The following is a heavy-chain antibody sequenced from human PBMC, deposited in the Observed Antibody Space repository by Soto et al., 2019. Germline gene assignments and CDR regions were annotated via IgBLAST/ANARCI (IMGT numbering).Heavy chain of an antibody. D-gene: IGHD4-17*01. CDR2: ISGSGSNP. J-gene: IGHJ4*02. CDR1: GFTFSSYA. V-gene: IGHV3-23*01. Sequence: EVQALESGGGLVQPGGSLRLSCAASGFTFSSYAMRWVRQAPGQGLEWVSAISGSGSNPYYADSVKGRFTIPRDNAKNTLDLQMNCRRAEDTALYYCAKTASMTIGDGFDHWGQGTLVTVSS. CDR3: AKTASMTIGDGFDH.